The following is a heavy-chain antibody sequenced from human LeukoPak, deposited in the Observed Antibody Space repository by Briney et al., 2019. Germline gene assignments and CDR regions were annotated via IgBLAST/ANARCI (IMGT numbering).Heavy chain of an antibody. CDR2: IYDSGST. CDR1: GGSFSSYY. D-gene: IGHD6-25*01. Sequence: SETLSLTCTVSGGSFSSYYWSWIRQSPGKGRAWIGYIYDSGSTSYNPSLRSRVTISVDTSKNQFSLKLSSVTAADTAVYYCARTPEQRTPTNMYCFDYWGQGTLVTVSS. J-gene: IGHJ4*02. V-gene: IGHV4-59*01. CDR3: ARTPEQRTPTNMYCFDY.